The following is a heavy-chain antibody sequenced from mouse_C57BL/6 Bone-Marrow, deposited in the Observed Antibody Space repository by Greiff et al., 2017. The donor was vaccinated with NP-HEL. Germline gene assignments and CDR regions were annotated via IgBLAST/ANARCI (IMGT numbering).Heavy chain of an antibody. Sequence: EVKVVESGGGLVQSGRSLRLSCATSGFTFSDFYMEWVRQAPGKGLEWIAASRNKANDYTTEYSASVKGRFIVSRDTSQSILYLQMNALRAEDTAIYYCARDANGSSYGWYFDVWGTGTTVTVSS. CDR2: SRNKANDYTT. D-gene: IGHD1-1*01. V-gene: IGHV7-1*01. CDR1: GFTFSDFY. J-gene: IGHJ1*03. CDR3: ARDANGSSYGWYFDV.